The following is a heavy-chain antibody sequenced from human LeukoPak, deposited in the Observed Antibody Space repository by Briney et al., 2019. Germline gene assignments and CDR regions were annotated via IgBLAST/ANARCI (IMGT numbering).Heavy chain of an antibody. J-gene: IGHJ4*02. CDR2: ISSSSSYI. V-gene: IGHV3-21*01. CDR1: GFTFSSYS. Sequence: GGSLRLSCAASGFTFSSYSMNWVRQAPGKGLEWVSSISSSSSYIYYADSVKGRFTISRDNAKNSLYLQMNSLRAEDAAVYYCASTIVATPVGFDYWGQGTLVTVSS. D-gene: IGHD5-12*01. CDR3: ASTIVATPVGFDY.